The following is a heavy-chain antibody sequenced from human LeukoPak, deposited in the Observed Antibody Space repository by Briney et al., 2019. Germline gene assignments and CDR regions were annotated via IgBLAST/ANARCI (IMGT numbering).Heavy chain of an antibody. V-gene: IGHV1-2*02. Sequence: ASVKVSCKASGYTFTSYFMRWVRQAPGQGLECMGWINPNSGGTKYARKFQGRVTMTRDTSISTAYMEVSRLRDDDTAFYYCARVWTYGSLDFDYWGQGTLVTVSS. CDR2: INPNSGGT. CDR3: ARVWTYGSLDFDY. CDR1: GYTFTSYF. D-gene: IGHD3-10*01. J-gene: IGHJ4*02.